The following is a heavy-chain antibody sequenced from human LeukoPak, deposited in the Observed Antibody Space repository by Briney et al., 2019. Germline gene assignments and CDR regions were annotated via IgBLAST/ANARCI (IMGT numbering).Heavy chain of an antibody. CDR2: ISAYNGDT. CDR3: ARPEIYYYYMDV. V-gene: IGHV1-18*01. Sequence: ASVKVSCKASGYTFTSYGISWVRQAPGQGLEWMGWISAYNGDTNYAQKLQGRVTMTTDTSTSTAYMELRSLRSDDTAVYYCARPEIYYYYMDVWGKGTTVTVSS. J-gene: IGHJ6*03. D-gene: IGHD1-14*01. CDR1: GYTFTSYG.